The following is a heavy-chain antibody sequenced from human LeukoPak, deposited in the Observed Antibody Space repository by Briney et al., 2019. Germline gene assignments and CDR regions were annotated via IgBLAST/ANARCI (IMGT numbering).Heavy chain of an antibody. CDR1: VGSIRGYY. V-gene: IGHV4-59*08. D-gene: IGHD3-22*01. CDR2: MYYCGST. J-gene: IGHJ3*02. Sequence: SETLSLTCTVSVGSIRGYYWSWIRQSPGKGLVWIGYMYYCGSTNYNPSLKSRVTMSLDMSKNHFSLKLSSVTAADTALYYCARHFTYYYDSSGYPRDAFDIWGQGTMVTVSS. CDR3: ARHFTYYYDSSGYPRDAFDI.